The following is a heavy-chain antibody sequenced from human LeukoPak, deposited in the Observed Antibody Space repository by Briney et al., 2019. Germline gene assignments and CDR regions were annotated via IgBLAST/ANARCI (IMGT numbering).Heavy chain of an antibody. V-gene: IGHV4-38-2*02. J-gene: IGHJ6*03. CDR1: GFSITSGYY. CDR2: MYHSGST. D-gene: IGHD3-3*01. Sequence: PSETLSLTCAVSGFSITSGYYWGWIRQPPGKGLEWIGSMYHSGSTYHNPSLKSRVTISADTSKNQFSLKLSSVTAADTAVYYCARDSLYDFNAYYYYYMDVWGKGTTVTVSS. CDR3: ARDSLYDFNAYYYYYMDV.